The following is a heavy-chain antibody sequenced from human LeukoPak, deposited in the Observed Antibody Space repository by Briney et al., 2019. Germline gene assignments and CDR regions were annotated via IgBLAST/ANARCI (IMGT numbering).Heavy chain of an antibody. CDR2: ISGSGGST. D-gene: IGHD6-13*01. CDR1: GFTFSSYA. CDR3: ARPSIAAAGTEFDY. Sequence: GGSLRLSCAASGFTFSSYAMSWVRQAPGKGLEWVSAISGSGGSTYYADSVKGRFTISRDNSKNTLYLQMSSLRAEDTAVYYCARPSIAAAGTEFDYWGQGTLVTVSS. J-gene: IGHJ4*02. V-gene: IGHV3-23*01.